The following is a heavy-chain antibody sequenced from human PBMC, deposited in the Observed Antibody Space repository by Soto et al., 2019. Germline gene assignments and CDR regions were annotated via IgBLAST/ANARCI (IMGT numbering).Heavy chain of an antibody. CDR3: ARDRYCSSTSCYHYYYYGMDV. D-gene: IGHD2-2*01. Sequence: QVQLVQSGAEVKKPGSSVKVSCKASGGTFSSYTISWVRQAPGQGLEWMGRIIPILGIANYAQKFQGRVTLTADKSTSTAYMGLSSLRSEDTAVYYCARDRYCSSTSCYHYYYYGMDVWGQGTTVTVSS. V-gene: IGHV1-69*08. J-gene: IGHJ6*02. CDR1: GGTFSSYT. CDR2: IIPILGIA.